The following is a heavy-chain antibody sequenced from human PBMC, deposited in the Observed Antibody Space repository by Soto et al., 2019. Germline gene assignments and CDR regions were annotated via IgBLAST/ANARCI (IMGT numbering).Heavy chain of an antibody. CDR3: ARANWYSEY. CDR2: IYYTGST. D-gene: IGHD2-8*01. CDR1: GGSINNHY. V-gene: IGHV4-59*11. J-gene: IGHJ4*02. Sequence: QGHLQESGPGLVKPSETLSLTCTVSGGSINNHYWSWIRQAPGKGLEWIGYIYYTGSTNYNPSLKSRVTMSVDTSKNQFSLNLTSLTAADTAIYYCARANWYSEYWGQGTLVTVSS.